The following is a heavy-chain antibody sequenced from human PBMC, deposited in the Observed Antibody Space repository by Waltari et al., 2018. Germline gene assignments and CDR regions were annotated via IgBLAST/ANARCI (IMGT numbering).Heavy chain of an antibody. CDR1: GYSISSGYY. CDR3: ASLGIAASYFDY. J-gene: IGHJ4*02. V-gene: IGHV4-38-2*01. CDR2: IYHSGST. D-gene: IGHD6-13*01. Sequence: QMQLQESGPGLVKPSETLSLTCAVSGYSISSGYYWGWIRQPPGKGLEWIGSIYHSGSTYYNPSLKSRVTISVDTSKNQFSLKLSSVTAADTAVYYCASLGIAASYFDYWGQGTLVTVSS.